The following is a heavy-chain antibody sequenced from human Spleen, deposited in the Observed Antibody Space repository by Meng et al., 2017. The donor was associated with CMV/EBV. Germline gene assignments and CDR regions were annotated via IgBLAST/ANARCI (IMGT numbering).Heavy chain of an antibody. D-gene: IGHD2-2*01. V-gene: IGHV5-51*01. CDR3: ARQSSLGYCSSTSCSRHYYFDY. Sequence: YWIGWVAQSPGIVLAWMVIISPGPSDTRYSPSFQARFPFSPDKSITPAYLRWSRLKASDTAMYYCARQSSLGYCSSTSCSRHYYFDYWGQGTLVTVSS. CDR2: ISPGPSDT. CDR1: YW. J-gene: IGHJ4*02.